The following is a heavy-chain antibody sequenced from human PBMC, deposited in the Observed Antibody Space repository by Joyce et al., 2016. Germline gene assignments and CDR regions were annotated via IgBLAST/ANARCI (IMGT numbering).Heavy chain of an antibody. CDR3: ARDVLTTVTKAYGY. D-gene: IGHD4-11*01. Sequence: EVQLVESGGGLVKPGESLRLPCTASGFIFSSYSMTWVRQAPGKGLEGVSSISRDNTYIFHADAVNGRFTISRDNARNSLYLQMNSLRAEDTAVYYCARDVLTTVTKAYGYWGQGTLVAVSS. V-gene: IGHV3-21*01. J-gene: IGHJ4*02. CDR1: GFIFSSYS. CDR2: ISRDNTYI.